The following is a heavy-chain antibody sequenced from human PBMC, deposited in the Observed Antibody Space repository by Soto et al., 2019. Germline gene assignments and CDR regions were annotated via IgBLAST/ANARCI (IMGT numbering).Heavy chain of an antibody. CDR1: GGSISSDSYY. CDR3: ARDKITGLFDY. CDR2: INHSGST. Sequence: PSETLSLTCTVSGGSISSDSYYWGWIRQPPGTGLEWIGEINHSGSTNYNPSLKSRVTISVDTSKNQFSLKLTSVTAADTAVYYCARDKITGLFDYWGQGTLVTVSS. J-gene: IGHJ4*02. V-gene: IGHV4-39*07. D-gene: IGHD2-8*02.